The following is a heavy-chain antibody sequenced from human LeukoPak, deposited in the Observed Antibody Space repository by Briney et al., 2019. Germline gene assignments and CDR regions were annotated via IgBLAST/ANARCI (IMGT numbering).Heavy chain of an antibody. CDR3: AKELGELSFFDAFDI. CDR1: GFTFSSYA. J-gene: IGHJ3*02. Sequence: GGSLRPSCAVSGFTFSSYAMTWVRQAPGKGLEWVSAISGSGGSTYYADSVKGRFTISRDNSKNTLYLQMNSLRAEDTAVYYCAKELGELSFFDAFDIWGQGTMVTVSS. V-gene: IGHV3-23*01. D-gene: IGHD3-16*02. CDR2: ISGSGGST.